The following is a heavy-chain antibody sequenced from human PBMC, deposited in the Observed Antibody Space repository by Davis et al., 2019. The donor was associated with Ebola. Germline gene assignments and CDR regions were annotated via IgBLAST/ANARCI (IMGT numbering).Heavy chain of an antibody. J-gene: IGHJ6*04. V-gene: IGHV3-23*01. Sequence: GGSLRLSCAASGFSFSSYAMTWVRQAPGKGLEWVSGMNSIGDRTNYADSVKGRFTISRDNAKNSVFLQMNSLRGEDTALYYCAKDISVDIVASYGMDVWGKGTTVTVSS. CDR1: GFSFSSYA. CDR2: MNSIGDRT. CDR3: AKDISVDIVASYGMDV. D-gene: IGHD5-12*01.